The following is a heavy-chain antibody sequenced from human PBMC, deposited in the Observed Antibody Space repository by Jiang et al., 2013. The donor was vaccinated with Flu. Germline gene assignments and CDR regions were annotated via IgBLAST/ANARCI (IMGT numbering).Heavy chain of an antibody. V-gene: IGHV1-69*01. CDR3: ARGRVTAIDFLDY. CDR2: VIPIYDTT. D-gene: IGHD2-21*02. Sequence: RWAPGQGLEWMGGVIPIYDTTKYAQKFQGRVTITADESTSTAYMELSSLRSEDTALYYCARGRVTAIDFLDYWGQGTRVTVSS. J-gene: IGHJ4*02.